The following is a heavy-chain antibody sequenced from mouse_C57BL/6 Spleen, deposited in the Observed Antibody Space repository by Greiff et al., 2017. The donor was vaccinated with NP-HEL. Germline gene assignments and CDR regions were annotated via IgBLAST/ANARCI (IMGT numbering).Heavy chain of an antibody. CDR1: GYTFTSYW. Sequence: QVQLQQSGAELVKPGASVKLSCKASGYTFTSYWMQWVKQRPGQGLEWIGEIDPSDSYTNYNQKFKGKATLTVDTSSSTAYMQLSSLTSEDSAVYYCARSSFAGTGYFDVWGTGTTVTVSS. J-gene: IGHJ1*03. CDR2: IDPSDSYT. CDR3: ARSSFAGTGYFDV. V-gene: IGHV1-50*01. D-gene: IGHD4-1*01.